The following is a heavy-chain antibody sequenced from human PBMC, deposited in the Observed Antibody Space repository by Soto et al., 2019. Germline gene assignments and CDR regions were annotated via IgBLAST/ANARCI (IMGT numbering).Heavy chain of an antibody. CDR3: ATAARPNYYYGMDV. Sequence: SLRLSCAASGFTFGNYAMSWVRQAPGKGLEGASAISGSGGSTYYADSVKGRFTISRDNSKNTLYLQMNSLRAEDTAVYYCATAARPNYYYGMDVWGQGTTVTV. CDR1: GFTFGNYA. D-gene: IGHD6-6*01. J-gene: IGHJ6*02. V-gene: IGHV3-23*01. CDR2: ISGSGGST.